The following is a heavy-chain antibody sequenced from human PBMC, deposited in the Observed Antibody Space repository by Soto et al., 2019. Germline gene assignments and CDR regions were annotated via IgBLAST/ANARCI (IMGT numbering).Heavy chain of an antibody. Sequence: GGSLRLSCAASGFTFSDYYMSWIRQAPGKGLEWVSYISSSSSYTNYADSVKGRFTISRDNAKNSLYLQMNSLRAEDTAVYYCARPGSDEWLLPDYWGQGTLVTVSS. V-gene: IGHV3-11*06. J-gene: IGHJ4*02. CDR2: ISSSSSYT. CDR1: GFTFSDYY. D-gene: IGHD3-22*01. CDR3: ARPGSDEWLLPDY.